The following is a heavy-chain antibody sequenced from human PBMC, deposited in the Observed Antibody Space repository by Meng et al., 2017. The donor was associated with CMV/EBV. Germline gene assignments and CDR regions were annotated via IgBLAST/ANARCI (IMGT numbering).Heavy chain of an antibody. J-gene: IGHJ4*02. V-gene: IGHV3-21*01. CDR1: GFTFSSYS. Sequence: GESLKISCAASGFTFSSYSMNWVRRAPGKGLEWVSSISSSSSYIYYADSVKGRFTISRDNAKNSLYLQMNSLRAEDTAVYYCASRTAVDEFDYWGQGTLVTVSS. CDR3: ASRTAVDEFDY. CDR2: ISSSSSYI. D-gene: IGHD6-19*01.